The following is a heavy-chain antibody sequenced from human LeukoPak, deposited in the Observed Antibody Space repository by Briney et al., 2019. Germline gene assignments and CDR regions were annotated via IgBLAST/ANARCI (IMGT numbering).Heavy chain of an antibody. J-gene: IGHJ6*03. CDR1: GYTLTELS. V-gene: IGHV1-24*01. D-gene: IGHD4-17*01. CDR3: ATEVGRYYGVNYYYYMDV. CDR2: FDPEDGET. Sequence: ASVKVSCKVSGYTLTELSMHWVRQAPGKGLEWMGGFDPEDGETIYAQKFQGRVTTTEDTSTDTAYMELSSLRSEDTAVYYCATEVGRYYGVNYYYYMDVWGKGTTVTVSS.